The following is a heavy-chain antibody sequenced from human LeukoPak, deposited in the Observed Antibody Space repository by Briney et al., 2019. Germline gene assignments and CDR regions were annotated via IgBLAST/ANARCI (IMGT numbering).Heavy chain of an antibody. CDR1: GYSISSGHY. J-gene: IGHJ6*03. CDR3: ARQYYYYYMDV. Sequence: SETLSLTCTVSGYSISSGHYWGWIRQPPGKGLEWIGSMYHSGSTYYNPPLKSRVTISEDTSKNQFSLKLSSVTAADTAVYYCARQYYYYYMDVWGKGTTVTISS. CDR2: MYHSGST. V-gene: IGHV4-38-2*02.